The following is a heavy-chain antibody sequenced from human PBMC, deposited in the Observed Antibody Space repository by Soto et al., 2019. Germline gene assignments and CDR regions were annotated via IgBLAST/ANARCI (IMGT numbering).Heavy chain of an antibody. CDR3: AKDLTYYYDSSATGFDY. D-gene: IGHD3-22*01. J-gene: IGHJ4*02. CDR1: GFTFSSYA. CDR2: ISGSGGST. V-gene: IGHV3-23*01. Sequence: VGSLRLSCAASGFTFSSYAMSWVRQAPGKGLEWVSAISGSGGSTYYADSVKGRFTIPRDNSKNTLYLQMNSLRAEDTAVYYCAKDLTYYYDSSATGFDYWGQGTLVTVSS.